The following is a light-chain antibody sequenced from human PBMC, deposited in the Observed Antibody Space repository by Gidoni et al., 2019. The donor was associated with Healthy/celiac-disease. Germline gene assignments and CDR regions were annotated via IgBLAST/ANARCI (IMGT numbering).Light chain of an antibody. CDR2: QDS. J-gene: IGLJ2*01. CDR1: KLGDKY. V-gene: IGLV3-1*01. Sequence: SYELTQPPPVSVPPGQTVSITCSGDKLGDKYACWYQQKPGQSPVLVIYQDSKRPSGIPERFSGSNSGNTATLTISGTQAMDEADYYCQAWDSSTVVFGGGTKLTVL. CDR3: QAWDSSTVV.